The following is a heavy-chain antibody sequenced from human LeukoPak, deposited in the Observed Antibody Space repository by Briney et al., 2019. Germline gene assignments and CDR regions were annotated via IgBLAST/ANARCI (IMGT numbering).Heavy chain of an antibody. CDR3: ARDLITIFGVASDAFDI. CDR2: ISAYNGNT. V-gene: IGHV1-18*01. D-gene: IGHD3-3*01. CDR1: GYTFTSYG. Sequence: ASVKVSCKASGYTFTSYGISWVRQAPGQGLEWMGWISAYNGNTNYAQKLQGRVTMTTDTSTSTAYMELRSLRSDDTAVYYCARDLITIFGVASDAFDIWGQGTMVTVSS. J-gene: IGHJ3*02.